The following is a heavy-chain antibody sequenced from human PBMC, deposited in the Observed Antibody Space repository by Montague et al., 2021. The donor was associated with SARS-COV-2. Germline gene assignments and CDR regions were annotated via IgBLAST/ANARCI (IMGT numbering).Heavy chain of an antibody. D-gene: IGHD5-24*01. V-gene: IGHV4-39*01. Sequence: SETLSLTCTVSGGSISSTNYYWGLIRQPPGKGLEWIGSINYRGTTXYNPSLKSRVTMSVDTSKSLFSLELSSVTAADTAIYYCARHSDGYNRWYYFDYWGQGTLVTVSS. J-gene: IGHJ4*02. CDR1: GGSISSTNYY. CDR3: ARHSDGYNRWYYFDY. CDR2: INYRGTT.